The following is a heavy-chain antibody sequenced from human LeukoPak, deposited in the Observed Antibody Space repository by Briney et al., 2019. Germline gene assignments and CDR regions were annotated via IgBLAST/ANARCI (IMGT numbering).Heavy chain of an antibody. CDR1: GFTFGSYW. CDR2: IKQDGSEK. V-gene: IGHV3-7*03. Sequence: PGGSLRLSCAASGFTFGSYWMSWVRQAPGKGLEWVANIKQDGSEKYYVDSVKGRFTISRDNAKNSLYLQMNSLRAEDTAVYYCARIRAGYFDYWGQGTLVTVSS. J-gene: IGHJ4*02. CDR3: ARIRAGYFDY.